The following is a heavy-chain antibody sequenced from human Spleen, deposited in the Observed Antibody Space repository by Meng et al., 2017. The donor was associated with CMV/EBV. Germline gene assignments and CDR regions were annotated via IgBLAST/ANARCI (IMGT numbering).Heavy chain of an antibody. V-gene: IGHV1-58*01. Sequence: SVKVSCXXSGFTFTSSAVQWVRQARGQRLEWXGWIVVGSGNTNXTQKFXERVTXTRDMXTSTAYXELXSLRAXXTAVYYCAASNMVPWYYGMDVWGQGTTVTVSS. J-gene: IGHJ6*02. CDR3: AASNMVPWYYGMDV. CDR2: IVVGSGNT. D-gene: IGHD4/OR15-4a*01. CDR1: GFTFTSSA.